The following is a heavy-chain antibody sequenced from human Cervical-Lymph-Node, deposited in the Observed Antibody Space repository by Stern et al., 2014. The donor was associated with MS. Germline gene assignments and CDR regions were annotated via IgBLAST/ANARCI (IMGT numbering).Heavy chain of an antibody. CDR1: GFIFSNYA. Sequence: VQLVESGGGVVQPGRSLRLSCAASGFIFSNYAMHWVRQPPGKGLGWVAFVSNEGSKQFYADSVKGRFTISRDNANNTLYLQMNSLRPEDTAVYYCGRDTCRGGGCYFRYWGQGILITVSS. J-gene: IGHJ4*02. V-gene: IGHV3-30-3*01. CDR3: GRDTCRGGGCYFRY. CDR2: VSNEGSKQ. D-gene: IGHD2-15*01.